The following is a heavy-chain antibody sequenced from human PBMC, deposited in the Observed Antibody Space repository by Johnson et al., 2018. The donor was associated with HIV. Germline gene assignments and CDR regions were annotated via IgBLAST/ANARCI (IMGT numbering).Heavy chain of an antibody. CDR1: GISFSYAW. J-gene: IGHJ3*02. V-gene: IGHV3-15*01. Sequence: VQLVESGGGLVKPGGSLRLSCAASGISFSYAWMSWVRRAPGKGLEWVGRIKSKGSGGTIDYAAPVKDRFTISRDDSENTLDLQMNSLTTEDTAVYYCNTVGGFDASDIWGPGTMVTVSS. CDR3: NTVGGFDASDI. CDR2: IKSKGSGGTI.